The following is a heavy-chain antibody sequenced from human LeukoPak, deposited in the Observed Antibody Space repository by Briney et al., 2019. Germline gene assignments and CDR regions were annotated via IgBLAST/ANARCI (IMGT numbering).Heavy chain of an antibody. CDR1: GGSISSGDYY. J-gene: IGHJ5*02. CDR2: IYYSGST. Sequence: SETLSLTCTVSGGSISSGDYYWSWIRQPPGKGLEWIGYIYYSGSTYYNPSLKSRVTISVDTSKNQFSLKLSSVTAADTAVYYCARVLAVADQNWFDPWSQGTLVTVSS. CDR3: ARVLAVADQNWFDP. D-gene: IGHD6-19*01. V-gene: IGHV4-30-4*08.